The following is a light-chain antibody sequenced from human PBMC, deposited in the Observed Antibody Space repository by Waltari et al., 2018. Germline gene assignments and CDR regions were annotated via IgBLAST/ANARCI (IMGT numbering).Light chain of an antibody. J-gene: IGLJ2*01. V-gene: IGLV1-40*01. CDR3: QSYDTSLSVV. CDR2: GVN. Sequence: QSVLTQPPSVSGAPGQRVTISCTGSGSNIGAGYDTHWYQQLPGKAPRLLIYGVNTRPVGVPDRFFGSQSGTSASRAITGLQAEDEGDYYCQSYDTSLSVVFGGGTKLTVL. CDR1: GSNIGAGYD.